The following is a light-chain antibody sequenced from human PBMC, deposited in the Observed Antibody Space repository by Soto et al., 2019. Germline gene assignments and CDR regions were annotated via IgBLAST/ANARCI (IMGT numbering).Light chain of an antibody. CDR1: QRLASNY. CDR3: QHYRSSWT. V-gene: IGKV3-20*01. J-gene: IGKJ1*01. CDR2: GSS. Sequence: EIVLTQSPGTLSLSPGERATLSCRASQRLASNYLAWYQQKPGQAPRLLLYGSSTRATGIPDRFSGSGSGTDFTLTISRLEPEDFAVYYCQHYRSSWTFGQGTKVEIK.